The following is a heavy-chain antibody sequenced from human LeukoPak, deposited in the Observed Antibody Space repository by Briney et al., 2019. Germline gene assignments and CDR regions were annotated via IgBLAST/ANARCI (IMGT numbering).Heavy chain of an antibody. V-gene: IGHV1-18*01. Sequence: ASVKVSCKASGYTFTNYGISWVRQAPGQGLEWMGLVSAYADDTNYVQKFRGRITMTTDTSTSTAYVELRSLRSDDTAVYYCARDCIGCLGFDYWGQGTLVTVSS. CDR1: GYTFTNYG. CDR3: ARDCIGCLGFDY. D-gene: IGHD5/OR15-5a*01. J-gene: IGHJ4*02. CDR2: VSAYADDT.